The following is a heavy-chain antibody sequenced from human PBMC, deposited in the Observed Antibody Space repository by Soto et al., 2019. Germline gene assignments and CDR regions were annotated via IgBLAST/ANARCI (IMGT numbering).Heavy chain of an antibody. J-gene: IGHJ6*02. V-gene: IGHV1-69*12. CDR3: ARGGLRFLDCAMDV. D-gene: IGHD3-3*01. CDR1: GGTFSSYA. Sequence: QVQLVQSGAEVKKPGSSVKVSCKASGGTFSSYAISWVRQAPGQGLEWMGGIIPIFGSTNYAQKFQGRVTMTAAESTSTAYMELRSRRSEETAGYYCARGGLRFLDCAMDVWGQGTTVTVSS. CDR2: IIPIFGST.